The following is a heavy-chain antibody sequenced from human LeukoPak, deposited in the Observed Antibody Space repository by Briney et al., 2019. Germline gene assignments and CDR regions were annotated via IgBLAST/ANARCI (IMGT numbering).Heavy chain of an antibody. Sequence: ASVTVSCTASGGTFSSYAISWVRQAPGQGLEWMGGIIPIFGTANYAQKFQGRVTITADESTSTAYMELSSLRSEDTAVYYCARGESVVVPAAHRRYNWFDPWGQGTLVTVSS. CDR1: GGTFSSYA. CDR3: ARGESVVVPAAHRRYNWFDP. J-gene: IGHJ5*02. D-gene: IGHD2-2*01. V-gene: IGHV1-69*13. CDR2: IIPIFGTA.